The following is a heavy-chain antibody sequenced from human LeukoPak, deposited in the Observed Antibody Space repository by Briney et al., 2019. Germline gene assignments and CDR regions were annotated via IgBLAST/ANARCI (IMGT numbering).Heavy chain of an antibody. CDR1: GFTFSSYA. CDR3: AKVVRTGNSMFDF. J-gene: IGHJ4*02. V-gene: IGHV3-23*01. CDR2: FSETNSGT. Sequence: GGSLRLSCAASGFTFSSYAMSWVRQAPGKGLEWVSGFSETNSGTYYADSVKGRFTISRDNSRNTLYLQMNSLGAEDTAEYFCAKVVRTGNSMFDFWGQGTLVAVSS. D-gene: IGHD2/OR15-2a*01.